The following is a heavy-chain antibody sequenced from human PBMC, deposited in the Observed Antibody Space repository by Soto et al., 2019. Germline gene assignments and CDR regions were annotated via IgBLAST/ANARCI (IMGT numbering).Heavy chain of an antibody. CDR2: IYYSGST. Sequence: QVQLQESGPGLVKPSQTLSLTCTVSGGSISSGDYYWSWIRQPPGKGLEWIGYIYYSGSTYYNPSLKSRVTISVDTSKNQFSLKLSSVTAADTAVYYCARGGDSSGDYDNWFDPWGQGTLVTVSS. CDR1: GGSISSGDYY. D-gene: IGHD3-22*01. J-gene: IGHJ5*02. V-gene: IGHV4-30-4*01. CDR3: ARGGDSSGDYDNWFDP.